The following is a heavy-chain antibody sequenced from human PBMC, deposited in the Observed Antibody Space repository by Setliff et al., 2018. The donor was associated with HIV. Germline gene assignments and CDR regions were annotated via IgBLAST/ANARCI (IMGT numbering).Heavy chain of an antibody. CDR1: GYTFTSYG. CDR3: ARVDGFNNYDSGGLDY. V-gene: IGHV1-18*01. D-gene: IGHD3-3*01. Sequence: ASVKVSCKASGYTFTSYGISWVRQAPGQGLEWVGWISAYNGNTNYAQRLQDRITMTTDTSTSTVYMELRSLRSDDTAVYYCARVDGFNNYDSGGLDYWGQGTLVTVSS. CDR2: ISAYNGNT. J-gene: IGHJ4*02.